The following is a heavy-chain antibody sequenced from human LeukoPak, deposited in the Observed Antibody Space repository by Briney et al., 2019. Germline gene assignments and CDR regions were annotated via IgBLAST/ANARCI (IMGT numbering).Heavy chain of an antibody. D-gene: IGHD5-24*01. Sequence: SETLSLTCTVSGGSISSYYWSWIRQPPGKGLEWIGYIYYSGSTNYNPSLKSRVTISVDTSKNQFSLKLSSVTAADTAVYYCARSPVEMLYYYYMDVWGKGTTVTVSS. CDR3: ARSPVEMLYYYYMDV. CDR2: IYYSGST. J-gene: IGHJ6*03. V-gene: IGHV4-59*01. CDR1: GGSISSYY.